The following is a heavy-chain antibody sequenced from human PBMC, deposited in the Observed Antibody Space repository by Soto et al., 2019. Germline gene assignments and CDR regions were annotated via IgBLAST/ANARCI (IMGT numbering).Heavy chain of an antibody. CDR1: GDSISSYY. V-gene: IGHV4-59*01. D-gene: IGHD2-2*01. CDR2: LYYGRSA. Sequence: QVQLQESGPGLVKPSETLSLTCAVSGDSISSYYCMWIRQPPGKGLESIGYLYYGRSANYNPSLTSRVTFSVDTSTIQCSLTLSSITAADTAVYYSALRSIAVVPEYWGQGTLVTVSS. J-gene: IGHJ4*02. CDR3: ALRSIAVVPEY.